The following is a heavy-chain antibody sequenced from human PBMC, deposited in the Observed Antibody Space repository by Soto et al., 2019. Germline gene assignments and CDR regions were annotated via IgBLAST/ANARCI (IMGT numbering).Heavy chain of an antibody. CDR2: INHSGST. J-gene: IGHJ5*02. CDR1: GGSFSGYY. V-gene: IGHV4-34*01. D-gene: IGHD3-10*01. Sequence: ETLSLTCAVYGGSFSGYYWSWIRQPPGKGLEWIGEINHSGSTNYNPSLKSRVTISVDTSKNQFSLKLSSVTAADTAVYYCAAPRSYRVWFDPWGQGTLVTVSS. CDR3: AAPRSYRVWFDP.